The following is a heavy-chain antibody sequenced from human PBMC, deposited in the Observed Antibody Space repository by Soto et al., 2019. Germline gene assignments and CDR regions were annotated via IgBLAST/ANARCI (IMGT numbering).Heavy chain of an antibody. V-gene: IGHV1-8*01. CDR2: MNPNSGNT. J-gene: IGHJ6*03. CDR3: AVSGYAGYYYYYYMDV. Sequence: ASVKVSCKASGYTFTSYDINWVRQATGQGLEWMGWMNPNSGNTGYAQKFQGRVTMTRNTSISTAYMELSSLRSEDTAVYYCAVSGYAGYYYYYYMDVWGKGTSVTVSS. CDR1: GYTFTSYD. D-gene: IGHD5-12*01.